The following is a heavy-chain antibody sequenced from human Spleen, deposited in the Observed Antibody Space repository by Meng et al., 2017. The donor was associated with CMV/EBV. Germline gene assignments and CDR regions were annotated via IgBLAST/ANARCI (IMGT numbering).Heavy chain of an antibody. D-gene: IGHD6-6*01. J-gene: IGHJ6*02. V-gene: IGHV1-69*05. CDR2: IIPIFGTA. Sequence: SVKVSCKASGGTFSSYAISWVRQAPGQGLEWMGGIIPIFGTANYAQKFQGRVTITTDESTSTAYMELSSLRSEDTAVYYCARVEGIAARPGSYGMDVWGQGTTVTVSS. CDR1: GGTFSSYA. CDR3: ARVEGIAARPGSYGMDV.